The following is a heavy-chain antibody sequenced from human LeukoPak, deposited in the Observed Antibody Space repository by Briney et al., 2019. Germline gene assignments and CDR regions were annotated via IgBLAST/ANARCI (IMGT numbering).Heavy chain of an antibody. D-gene: IGHD6-6*01. CDR3: VRGASSIAALNPFWYFDL. V-gene: IGHV1-46*01. Sequence: EASVKVSCKASGYTFTSYYMHWVRQGPGKGLEWMGIINPSGGSTSYAQKFQGRVTMTRDTSTNTVYMELSSLRSEDTAVFYCVRGASSIAALNPFWYFDLWGRGTLVTVSS. CDR1: GYTFTSYY. J-gene: IGHJ2*01. CDR2: INPSGGST.